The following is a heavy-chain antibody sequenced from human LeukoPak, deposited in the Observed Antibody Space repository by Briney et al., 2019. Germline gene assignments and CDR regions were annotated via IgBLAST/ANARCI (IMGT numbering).Heavy chain of an antibody. CDR2: ISYDGSNK. V-gene: IGHV3-30*18. CDR3: AKDGRWARTYFYYYTDV. J-gene: IGHJ6*03. D-gene: IGHD4-23*01. Sequence: PGGSLRLSCAASGFTFSSYGMHWVRQAPGKGLEWVAVISYDGSNKYYADSVKGRFTISRDNSENTVYLQVNSLRAEDTAVHYCAKDGRWARTYFYYYTDVWGKGTTVTVSS. CDR1: GFTFSSYG.